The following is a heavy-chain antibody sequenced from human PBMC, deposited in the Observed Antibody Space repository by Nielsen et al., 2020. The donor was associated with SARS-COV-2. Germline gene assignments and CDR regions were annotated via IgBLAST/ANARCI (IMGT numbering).Heavy chain of an antibody. CDR1: GFNFRGYW. J-gene: IGHJ5*02. CDR3: ARVNHSSISA. D-gene: IGHD3-22*01. CDR2: IKLDGSEK. Sequence: GESLKISCVVSGFNFRGYWMTWVRQAPGKGLEWVGNIKLDGSEKYYVDSVKGRFTISRDNARNTLYLQMNSLRAEDTATYYCARVNHSSISAWGQGTLVTVSS. V-gene: IGHV3-7*01.